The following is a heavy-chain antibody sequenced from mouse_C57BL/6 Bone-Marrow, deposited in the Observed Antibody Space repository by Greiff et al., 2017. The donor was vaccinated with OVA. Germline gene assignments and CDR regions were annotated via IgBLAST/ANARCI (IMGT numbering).Heavy chain of an antibody. Sequence: QVQLQQSGAELVRPGTSVKVSCKTSGYAFTNYWIEWVKQRPGQGLEWIGVINPGNGCTDYNEKFKGKATLTADTSSSTAYMQLSSLTSEDSEVYARAREDRFGDYFDYWGQGTTLTVSS. J-gene: IGHJ2*01. V-gene: IGHV1-54*01. CDR1: GYAFTNYW. CDR3: AREDRFGDYFDY. CDR2: INPGNGCT.